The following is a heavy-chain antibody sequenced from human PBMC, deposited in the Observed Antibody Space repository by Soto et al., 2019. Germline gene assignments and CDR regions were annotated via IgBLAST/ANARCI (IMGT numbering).Heavy chain of an antibody. Sequence: SETLSLTCTVSGGSISSGGYYWSWIRQHPGKGLEWIGYIYYSGSTYYNPSLKSRVTISVDTSKNQFSLKLSSVTATDTAVYYCARDLGYDYRGKYNWFDPWGQGTLVTVSS. J-gene: IGHJ5*02. CDR2: IYYSGST. CDR1: GGSISSGGYY. D-gene: IGHD5-12*01. CDR3: ARDLGYDYRGKYNWFDP. V-gene: IGHV4-31*03.